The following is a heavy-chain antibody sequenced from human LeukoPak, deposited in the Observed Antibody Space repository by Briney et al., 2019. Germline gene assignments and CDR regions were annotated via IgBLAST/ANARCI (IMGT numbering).Heavy chain of an antibody. CDR3: AQGYLSGWYPY. Sequence: GSLRLSCAVSGFSVSSFGMSWVRQAPGKGLEWISAISVDGETTYYADSVKGRFIISRDTSKNTLDLQLNSLRADDTAVYYCAQGYLSGWYPYWGQGSLVSVSS. J-gene: IGHJ4*02. D-gene: IGHD6-19*01. CDR2: ISVDGETT. V-gene: IGHV3-23*01. CDR1: GFSVSSFG.